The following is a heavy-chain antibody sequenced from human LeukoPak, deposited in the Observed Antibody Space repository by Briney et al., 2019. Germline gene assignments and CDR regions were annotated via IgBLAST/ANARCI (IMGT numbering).Heavy chain of an antibody. CDR1: SGSISSYY. CDR2: IYYSGST. V-gene: IGHV4-59*01. CDR3: ARGYSSGWYYFDS. D-gene: IGHD6-19*01. Sequence: SETLSLTCTVSSGSISSYYWSWIRQPPGKGLEWIGYIYYSGSTNYYPSLKSRVTISVDTSKNQFSLKLRSVTAADTAVYYCARGYSSGWYYFDSWGQGTLVTVSS. J-gene: IGHJ4*02.